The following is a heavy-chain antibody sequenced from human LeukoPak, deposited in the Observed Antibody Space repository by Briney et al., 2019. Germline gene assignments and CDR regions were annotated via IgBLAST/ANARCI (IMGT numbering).Heavy chain of an antibody. CDR1: GYTFTGFY. CDR3: ARGPRVFGVVLSSHWFFDV. D-gene: IGHD3-3*01. CDR2: MNPKTGNT. J-gene: IGHJ2*01. Sequence: GASVKVSCKASGYTFTGFYMHWVRQATGQGLEWMGWMNPKTGNTGYAQKFQGRLSFTRNTSINTAYMELSSLRSEDTAVYYCARGPRVFGVVLSSHWFFDVWGRGTLVTVSS. V-gene: IGHV1-8*03.